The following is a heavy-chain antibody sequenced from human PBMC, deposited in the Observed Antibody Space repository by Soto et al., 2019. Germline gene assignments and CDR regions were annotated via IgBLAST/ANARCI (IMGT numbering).Heavy chain of an antibody. CDR2: INHSGST. CDR3: ARAVDTAMVTGFDY. D-gene: IGHD5-18*01. V-gene: IGHV4-39*07. Sequence: SETLSLTCTVSGGSISSSSYYWGWIRQPPGKGLEWIGNINHSGSTNYNPSLKSRVTISVDTSKNQFSLKLSSVTAADTAVYYCARAVDTAMVTGFDYWGQGTLVTVSS. J-gene: IGHJ4*02. CDR1: GGSISSSSYY.